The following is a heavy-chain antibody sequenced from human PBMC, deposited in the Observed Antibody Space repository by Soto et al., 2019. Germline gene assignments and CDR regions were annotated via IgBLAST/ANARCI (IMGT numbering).Heavy chain of an antibody. D-gene: IGHD5-12*01. V-gene: IGHV4-34*01. CDR2: INHSGST. CDR1: GGSFSGYY. CDR3: ARTPQIVATITSRNWFDP. Sequence: SETLSLTCAVYGGSFSGYYWSWIRQPPGKGLEWIGEINHSGSTNYNPSLKSRVTISVDTSKNQFSLKLSSVTAADTAVYYCARTPQIVATITSRNWFDPWGQGTLVTVSS. J-gene: IGHJ5*02.